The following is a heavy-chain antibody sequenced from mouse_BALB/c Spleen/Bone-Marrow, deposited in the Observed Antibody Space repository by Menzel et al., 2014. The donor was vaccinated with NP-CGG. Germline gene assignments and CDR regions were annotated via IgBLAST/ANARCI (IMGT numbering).Heavy chain of an antibody. CDR2: INPYYGST. Sequence: VQLKESGPELVKPGATVKIPCKASGYSFTDYIMLWVKQSHGKSLEWVGNINPYYGSTSYNLKFKGKATLTVDKSSSTAYMQLNSLTSEDSAVYYCARSNDYDGETFDYWGQGTTLTVSS. CDR3: ARSNDYDGETFDY. V-gene: IGHV1-39*01. J-gene: IGHJ2*01. D-gene: IGHD2-4*01. CDR1: GYSFTDYI.